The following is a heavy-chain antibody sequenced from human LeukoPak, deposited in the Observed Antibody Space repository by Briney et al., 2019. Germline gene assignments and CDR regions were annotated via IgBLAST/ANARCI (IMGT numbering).Heavy chain of an antibody. Sequence: GGSLRLSCAASGFTFSSHDMHWVRQPPGKGLEWVSVIRTAGNTYYADSVKGRFTISRENAKNSLYLQMDNLRAEGTAVYYCARSKSYSSGWTDFDCWGQGTLVTVSS. V-gene: IGHV3-13*01. CDR3: ARSKSYSSGWTDFDC. CDR1: GFTFSSHD. J-gene: IGHJ4*02. D-gene: IGHD6-19*01. CDR2: IRTAGNT.